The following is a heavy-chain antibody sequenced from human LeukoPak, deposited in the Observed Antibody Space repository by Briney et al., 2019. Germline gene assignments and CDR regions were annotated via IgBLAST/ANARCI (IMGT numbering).Heavy chain of an antibody. CDR1: GFTFSSSA. D-gene: IGHD2-15*01. V-gene: IGHV3-23*01. CDR2: ISASGGST. J-gene: IGHJ4*02. Sequence: GGSLRLSCAASGFTFSSSAMSWVRQVPGKGLEWVSGISASGGSTSYADSVKGRFTISRDNSKSTLYLQMNSLRAEDTAVYYCAKLLYCSGGSCYQNYFDYWGQGTLVTVSS. CDR3: AKLLYCSGGSCYQNYFDY.